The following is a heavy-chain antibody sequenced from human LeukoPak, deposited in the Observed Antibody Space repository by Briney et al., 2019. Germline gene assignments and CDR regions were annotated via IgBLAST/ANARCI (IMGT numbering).Heavy chain of an antibody. CDR3: AKKSPYGGADK. J-gene: IGHJ4*02. Sequence: LTGGSLRLSCAASRFTFSSYAMHWVRQAPGKGLEWVAFIRYDGTTKYYADSVKGRFTISRDNSKNTLYLQMNSLRDEDTAVYYCAKKSPYGGADKWGQGTLVTVSS. D-gene: IGHD4-23*01. CDR1: RFTFSSYA. V-gene: IGHV3-30*02. CDR2: IRYDGTTK.